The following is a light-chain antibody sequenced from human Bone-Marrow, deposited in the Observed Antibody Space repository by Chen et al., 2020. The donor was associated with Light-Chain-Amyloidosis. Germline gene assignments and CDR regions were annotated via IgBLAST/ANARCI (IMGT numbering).Light chain of an antibody. CDR1: NIGSTS. J-gene: IGLJ3*02. CDR3: QVWDRSSDRPV. Sequence: SYVLTQPSSVSVAPGQTATIACGGNNIGSTSVHWYQQTPGQAPLLVVYDDSDRPPGIPERLSGSNSGTTATLTSSRVEAGDEADYYCQVWDRSSDRPVFGGGTKLTVL. V-gene: IGLV3-21*02. CDR2: DDS.